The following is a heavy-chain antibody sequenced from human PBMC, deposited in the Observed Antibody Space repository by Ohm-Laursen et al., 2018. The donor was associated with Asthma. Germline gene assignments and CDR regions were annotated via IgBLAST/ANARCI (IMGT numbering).Heavy chain of an antibody. CDR2: IKQDGSEK. J-gene: IGHJ4*02. Sequence: GSLRLSCAASGFTFSSYWMSWVRQAPGKGLEWVANIKQDGSEKYYVDSVKGRFTISRDNAKNSLYLQMNSLRAEDTAVYYCARDGPELPTELDYWGPGTLVTVSS. V-gene: IGHV3-7*01. CDR1: GFTFSSYW. CDR3: ARDGPELPTELDY. D-gene: IGHD1-14*01.